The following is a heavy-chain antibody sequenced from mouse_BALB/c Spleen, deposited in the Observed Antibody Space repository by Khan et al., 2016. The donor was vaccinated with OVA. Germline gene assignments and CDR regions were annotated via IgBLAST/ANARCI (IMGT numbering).Heavy chain of an antibody. J-gene: IGHJ3*01. CDR2: INPSSGYT. CDR3: ARDEADCRNDGWFAY. V-gene: IGHV1-4*01. CDR1: GYTFTSYT. Sequence: VQLQQSGAELARPGASVKMSCKASGYTFTSYTIHWIKQRPGQGLEWIGYINPSSGYTNYNQKFKDKATLTADKSSTTAYLQLSSLTSDDSAVYYGARDEADCRNDGWFAYWGQGTLVTVSA. D-gene: IGHD2-14*01.